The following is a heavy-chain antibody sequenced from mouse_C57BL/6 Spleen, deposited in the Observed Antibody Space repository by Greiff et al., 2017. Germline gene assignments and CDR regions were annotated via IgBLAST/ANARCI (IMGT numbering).Heavy chain of an antibody. CDR1: GYTFTDYY. Sequence: EVKLQQSGPELVKPGASVKISCKASGYTFTDYYMNWVKQSHGKSLEWIGDINPNNGGTSYNQKFKGKATLTVDKSSSTAYMELRSLTSEDSAVYYCARRSNHYAMDYWGQGTSVTVSS. V-gene: IGHV1-26*01. J-gene: IGHJ4*01. D-gene: IGHD2-5*01. CDR2: INPNNGGT. CDR3: ARRSNHYAMDY.